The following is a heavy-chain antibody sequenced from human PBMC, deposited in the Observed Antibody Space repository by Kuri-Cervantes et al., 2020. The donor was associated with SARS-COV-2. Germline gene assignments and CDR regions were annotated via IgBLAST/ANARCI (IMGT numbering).Heavy chain of an antibody. D-gene: IGHD3-3*01. CDR2: ISSSSSTI. V-gene: IGHV3-48*01. Sequence: GESLKISCAASGFTFSSYSMNWVRQAPGKGLEWVSYISSSSSTIYYADSVKGRFTISRDNSKNTLYLQMNSLRAEDTAVYYCAKGPYYDSWSGYYTTGLFDYYGMDVWGQGTTVTVSS. CDR3: AKGPYYDSWSGYYTTGLFDYYGMDV. CDR1: GFTFSSYS. J-gene: IGHJ6*02.